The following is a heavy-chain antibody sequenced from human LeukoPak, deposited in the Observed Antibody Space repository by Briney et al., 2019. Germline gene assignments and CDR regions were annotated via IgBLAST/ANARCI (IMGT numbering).Heavy chain of an antibody. CDR3: ARSARPSIPFDI. Sequence: ASVKVSCKASGYTFTGYYMHWVRQAPGQGLEWMGWINPNSGGTNYAQKFQGRVTMTRDTSISTAYMELSRLRSDDAAVYYCARSARPSIPFDIWGQGTMVTVSS. CDR1: GYTFTGYY. J-gene: IGHJ3*02. CDR2: INPNSGGT. D-gene: IGHD3-3*01. V-gene: IGHV1-2*02.